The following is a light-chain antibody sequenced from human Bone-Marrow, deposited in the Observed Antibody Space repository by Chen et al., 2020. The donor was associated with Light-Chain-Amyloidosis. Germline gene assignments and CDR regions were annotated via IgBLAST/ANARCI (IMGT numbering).Light chain of an antibody. CDR1: SSDIGIWNR. V-gene: IGLV2-18*02. J-gene: IGLJ3*02. CDR3: SSFTNSNTWV. CDR2: EVS. Sequence: QSALTQPPSVSGSPGQSVTISSTGTSSDIGIWNRVSWPQQPPGTAPKLMIYEVSNRPSGVPDRFSGSKSGNTASLTISGLQAEDEANYYCSSFTNSNTWVFGGGTRLTVL.